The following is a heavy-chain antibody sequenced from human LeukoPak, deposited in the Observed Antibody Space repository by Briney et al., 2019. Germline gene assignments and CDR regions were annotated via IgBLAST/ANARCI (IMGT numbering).Heavy chain of an antibody. V-gene: IGHV3-30*04. Sequence: PGRSLRLSCAVSGFTFSSYAMHWVRQAPGKGLEWVAFIQNDGNDKYYADSVKGRFTVSRDNSKNTLDLQMNGLRAEDTAVYYCAKAVVPAAMSGPLGYWGQGTLVTVSS. D-gene: IGHD2-2*01. CDR3: AKAVVPAAMSGPLGY. CDR1: GFTFSSYA. CDR2: IQNDGNDK. J-gene: IGHJ4*02.